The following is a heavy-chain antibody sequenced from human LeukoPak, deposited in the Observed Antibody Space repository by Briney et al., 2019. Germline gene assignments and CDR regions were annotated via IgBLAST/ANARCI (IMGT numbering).Heavy chain of an antibody. CDR1: GGSFSGYY. J-gene: IGHJ3*02. V-gene: IGHV4-34*01. Sequence: PSETLSLTCAVYGGSFSGYYWSWIRQPPGKGLEWIGEINHSGSTYYNPSLKSRVTISVGTSKNQFSLKLSSVTAADTAVYYCARSRNIRGAFDIWGQGTMVTVSS. CDR3: ARSRNIRGAFDI. CDR2: INHSGST.